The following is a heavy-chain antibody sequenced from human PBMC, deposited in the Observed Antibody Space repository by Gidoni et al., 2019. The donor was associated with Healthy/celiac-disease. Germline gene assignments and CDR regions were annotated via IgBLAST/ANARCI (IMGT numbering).Heavy chain of an antibody. CDR3: ARGLAAAGTVRYYYYMDV. CDR2: ISDDGSNK. J-gene: IGHJ6*03. Sequence: VPLVASGGGVVPPGRSLLLSCPASDFTFRRYAMHWVRHAPGKGLEWVAVISDDGSNKYYADSVKGRVTIVRDNSKNTLDRQMNSLRAEDTAVYYCARGLAAAGTVRYYYYMDVWGKGTTVTVSS. CDR1: DFTFRRYA. V-gene: IGHV3-30-3*01. D-gene: IGHD6-13*01.